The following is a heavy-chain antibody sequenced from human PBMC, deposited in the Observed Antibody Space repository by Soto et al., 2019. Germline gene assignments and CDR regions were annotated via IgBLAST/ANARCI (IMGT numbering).Heavy chain of an antibody. D-gene: IGHD4-4*01. J-gene: IGHJ6*02. V-gene: IGHV4-59*01. Sequence: QVQLQESGPGLVKPSETLSLTCTVSGGSISSYYWSWIRQPPGKGLEWIGYIYYSGSTNYNPSLKSRDTISVHTSKNQFSLKLSSVTAADTAVYYCARDGYTVTPNYYYGMDVWGQGTTVTVSS. CDR1: GGSISSYY. CDR2: IYYSGST. CDR3: ARDGYTVTPNYYYGMDV.